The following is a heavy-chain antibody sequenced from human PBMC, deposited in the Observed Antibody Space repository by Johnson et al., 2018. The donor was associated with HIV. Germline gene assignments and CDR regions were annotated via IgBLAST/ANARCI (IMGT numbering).Heavy chain of an antibody. J-gene: IGHJ3*01. CDR2: IKQDGSEK. CDR3: ATLTVRSRAFDL. Sequence: MLLVESGGGLVQPGGSLRLSCAASGFTFSSYWMSWVRQAPGKGLEWVANIKQDGSEKYYVDSVKGRFTISRDNAKNSLYLQMNSLRAEDTALYYCATLTVRSRAFDLWGQGTLVTVSS. D-gene: IGHD4-17*01. CDR1: GFTFSSYW. V-gene: IGHV3-7*03.